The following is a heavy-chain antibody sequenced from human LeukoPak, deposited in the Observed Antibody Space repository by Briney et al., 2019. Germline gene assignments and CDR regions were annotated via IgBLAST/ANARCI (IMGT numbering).Heavy chain of an antibody. Sequence: ETLSLTCTVSGGSISSYYWSWVRQAPGKGLEWVSGISDSGGSTFYADSVKGRFTISRDNSKNILYLQMNSLRAEDTAVYYCARDHLYYEISGPRFDNWGQGTRVTVSS. D-gene: IGHD3-16*01. CDR3: ARDHLYYEISGPRFDN. CDR1: GGSISSYY. CDR2: ISDSGGST. V-gene: IGHV3-53*01. J-gene: IGHJ4*02.